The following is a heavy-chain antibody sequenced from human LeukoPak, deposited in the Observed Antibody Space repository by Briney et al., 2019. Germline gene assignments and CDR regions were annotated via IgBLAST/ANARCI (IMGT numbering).Heavy chain of an antibody. V-gene: IGHV3-20*04. CDR3: AKEKGANWDPFDY. J-gene: IGHJ4*02. Sequence: GGSLRLSCATSGFTFDDFGMAWVRQVPGKGPEWVSGINWNGETIAYRDSVRGRFTISRDSARRSVYLQMNSLRDEDTALYYCAKEKGANWDPFDYWGRGTLVIVSS. CDR2: INWNGETI. D-gene: IGHD7-27*01. CDR1: GFTFDDFG.